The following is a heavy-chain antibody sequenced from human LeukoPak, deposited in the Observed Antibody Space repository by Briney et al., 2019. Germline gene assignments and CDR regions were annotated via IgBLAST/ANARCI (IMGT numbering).Heavy chain of an antibody. J-gene: IGHJ4*02. CDR3: TRQGRY. CDR2: LYPADSRT. V-gene: IGHV5-51*01. Sequence: GESLKISCKASGCSFTSYWIGWVRQMPGKGLEWMGVLYPADSRTTYSPSFQGQVTITADKSISTAYLQWSSLKASDTAMYYCTRQGRYWGQGTLVTVSS. CDR1: GCSFTSYW.